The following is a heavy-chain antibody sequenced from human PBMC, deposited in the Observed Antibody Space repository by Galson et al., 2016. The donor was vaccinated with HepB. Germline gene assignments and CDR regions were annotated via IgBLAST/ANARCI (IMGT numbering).Heavy chain of an antibody. Sequence: SLRLSCAGSGFTFNSYAMNWVRQAPGKGLEWISLISDNGHATYYADPVRGRFSIAGDNSKNTLYLQMNSLRADVTAVYYCAKCPPGTRGSLDSWGQGTLVTVSS. D-gene: IGHD1-14*01. CDR1: GFTFNSYA. V-gene: IGHV3-23*01. J-gene: IGHJ4*02. CDR2: ISDNGHAT. CDR3: AKCPPGTRGSLDS.